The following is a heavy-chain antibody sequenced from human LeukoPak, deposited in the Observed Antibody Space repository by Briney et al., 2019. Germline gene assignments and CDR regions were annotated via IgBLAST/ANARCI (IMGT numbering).Heavy chain of an antibody. V-gene: IGHV4-34*01. D-gene: IGHD3-3*01. CDR1: GGSFSGYY. CDR2: INHSGST. CDR3: ARSKTYYDFWGSRSYYGMDV. Sequence: PSETLSLTCAVYGGSFSGYYWSWIRQPPGNGLEWIGEINHSGSTNYNPSLKSRVTISVDTSKNQFSLKLSSVTAADTAVYYCARSKTYYDFWGSRSYYGMDVWGQGTTVPVSS. J-gene: IGHJ6*02.